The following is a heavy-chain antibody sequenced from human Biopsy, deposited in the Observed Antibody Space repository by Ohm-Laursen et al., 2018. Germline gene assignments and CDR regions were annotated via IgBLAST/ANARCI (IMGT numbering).Heavy chain of an antibody. J-gene: IGHJ4*02. CDR2: ITNTGRTV. CDR1: GFTFSDYY. CDR3: ARFGSGDYFPTFFDF. Sequence: SLRLSCSASGFTFSDYYMNWIRQAPGKGLEWVSFITNTGRTVYADSVKGRFTISRDNADNSLHLQMKSLRAEDTAVYYCARFGSGDYFPTFFDFWGQGALVTVSS. V-gene: IGHV3-11*01. D-gene: IGHD5-12*01.